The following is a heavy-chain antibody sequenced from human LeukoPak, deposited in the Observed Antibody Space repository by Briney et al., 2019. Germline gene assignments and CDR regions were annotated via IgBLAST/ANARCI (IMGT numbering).Heavy chain of an antibody. Sequence: SETLSLTCAVYGGSFSGYYWSWIRQPPGKGLEWIGEINHSGSTNYNPSLKSRVTISVDTSKNQFSLKLSSVTAADTAVYYCVRGSHYYGSGSYYKDPDAFDIWGQGTMVTVSS. V-gene: IGHV4-34*01. CDR3: VRGSHYYGSGSYYKDPDAFDI. D-gene: IGHD3-10*01. J-gene: IGHJ3*02. CDR2: INHSGST. CDR1: GGSFSGYY.